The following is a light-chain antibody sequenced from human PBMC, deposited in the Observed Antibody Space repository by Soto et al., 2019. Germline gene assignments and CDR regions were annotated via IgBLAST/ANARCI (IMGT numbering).Light chain of an antibody. J-gene: IGKJ1*01. Sequence: EIVLTQSPGTLSLSPGERATLSCRASQSVSNSYLAWYQQKPGQAPRLLIYGASSRATSIPDRFSGSGSGTDFALTISRLEPEDFAVYHCQQYGGSPWTFGQGTKVEIK. CDR1: QSVSNSY. CDR3: QQYGGSPWT. V-gene: IGKV3-20*01. CDR2: GAS.